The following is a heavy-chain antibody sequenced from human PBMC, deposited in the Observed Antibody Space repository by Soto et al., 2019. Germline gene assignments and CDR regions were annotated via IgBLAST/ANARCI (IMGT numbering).Heavy chain of an antibody. J-gene: IGHJ4*02. Sequence: QVQLQESGPGLVKPADTLSLTCVVSGYSISSDNWLGWVRQPPGQGLEWIGYIDYSGSTYYSASHKSRVTMSLDTSKKQFAVRLKSVTAGDTAGYYCARTKGAGKDEFDYWGQGTRVTVSS. CDR2: IDYSGST. V-gene: IGHV4-28*01. D-gene: IGHD3-10*01. CDR1: GYSISSDNW. CDR3: ARTKGAGKDEFDY.